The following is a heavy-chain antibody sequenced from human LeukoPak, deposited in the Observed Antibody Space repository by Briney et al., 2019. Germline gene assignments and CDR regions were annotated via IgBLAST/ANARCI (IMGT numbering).Heavy chain of an antibody. CDR1: GYTFSSYD. V-gene: IGHV1-8*01. Sequence: ASVNVSCKASGYTFSSYDINWVRQATGQGLEWMGWMNPNSGNTGYAQKFQGRVTMTRNTSISTAYMELSSLRSEDTAVHYCARGPSRYFDWLLTYYYGMDVWGQGTTVTVSS. D-gene: IGHD3-9*01. J-gene: IGHJ6*02. CDR3: ARGPSRYFDWLLTYYYGMDV. CDR2: MNPNSGNT.